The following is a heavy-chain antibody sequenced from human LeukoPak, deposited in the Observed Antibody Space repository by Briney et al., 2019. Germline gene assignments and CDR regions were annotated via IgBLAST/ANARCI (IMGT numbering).Heavy chain of an antibody. D-gene: IGHD3-22*01. CDR3: AVHYYDSSGLFDY. CDR1: GFTFSSYS. J-gene: IGHJ4*02. V-gene: IGHV3-21*01. CDR2: ISSSSSYI. Sequence: GGSLRLSCAASGFTFSSYSMNWVRQAPGKGLEWVSSISSSSSYIYYADSVKGRFTISRDDAKNSLYLQMNSLRAEDTAVYYCAVHYYDSSGLFDYWGQGTLVTVSS.